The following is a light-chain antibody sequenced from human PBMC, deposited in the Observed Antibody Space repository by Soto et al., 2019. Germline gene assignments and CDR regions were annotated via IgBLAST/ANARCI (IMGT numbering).Light chain of an antibody. CDR2: DVD. CDR1: SSDVGGYNY. CDR3: CSYADSYPFV. V-gene: IGLV2-11*01. Sequence: QSVLTQPRSVSGSPGQSVTISCTGTSSDVGGYNYVSWYQHHPGKAPKLVIYDVDKRPSGVPGRFSGSKSGNTASLTISGLQAEVEADYYCCSYADSYPFVFGTGTKGTVL. J-gene: IGLJ1*01.